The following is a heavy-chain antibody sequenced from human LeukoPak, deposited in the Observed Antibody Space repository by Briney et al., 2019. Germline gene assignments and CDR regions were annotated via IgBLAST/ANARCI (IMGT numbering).Heavy chain of an antibody. CDR1: EYTFTFYY. D-gene: IGHD2-2*01. CDR3: ARISCSSTSCYSGQIDY. Sequence: ASVTVSFTSSEYTFTFYYMHWVRQAPGQGREGMGWINPNSGGTNYAQKFQGRVTMTRDTSISTAYMELSRLRSDDTAVYYCARISCSSTSCYSGQIDYWGQGTLVTVSS. J-gene: IGHJ4*02. V-gene: IGHV1-2*02. CDR2: INPNSGGT.